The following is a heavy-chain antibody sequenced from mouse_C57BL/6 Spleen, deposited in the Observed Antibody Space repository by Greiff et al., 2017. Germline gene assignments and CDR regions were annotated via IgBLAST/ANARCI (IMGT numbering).Heavy chain of an antibody. CDR3: AIGGGYDYPSY. CDR2: IHPSDSDT. CDR1: GYTFTSYW. Sequence: QVQLQQPGAELVKPGASVKVSCKASGYTFTSYWMHWVKQRPGQGLEWIGRIHPSDSDTNYNQKFKGKATLTVDKSSSTAYMQLRSLISEESAVAYYAIGGGYDYPSYWGQGTLVTVSA. V-gene: IGHV1-74*01. J-gene: IGHJ3*01. D-gene: IGHD2-4*01.